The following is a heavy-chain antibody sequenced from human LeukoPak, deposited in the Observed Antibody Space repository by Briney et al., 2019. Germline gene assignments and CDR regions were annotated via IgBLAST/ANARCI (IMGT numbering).Heavy chain of an antibody. V-gene: IGHV3-30-3*01. J-gene: IGHJ4*02. CDR3: ARATASKIRYFDWLFPTGFDY. Sequence: GGSLRLSCAASGFTFNSYAMHWVRQAPGKGLEWVAVISYGGSNKYYADSVKGRFTISRDNSKNTLYLQMNSLRAEDTAVYYCARATASKIRYFDWLFPTGFDYWGQGTLVIVSS. CDR2: ISYGGSNK. D-gene: IGHD3-9*01. CDR1: GFTFNSYA.